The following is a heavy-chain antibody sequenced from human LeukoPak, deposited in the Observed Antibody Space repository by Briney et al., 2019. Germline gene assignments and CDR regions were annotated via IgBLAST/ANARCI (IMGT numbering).Heavy chain of an antibody. CDR1: GGSFSGYY. CDR2: INHSGSS. V-gene: IGHV4-34*01. J-gene: IGHJ4*02. Sequence: SETLSLTCAVYGGSFSGYYWSWIRQPPGKGLEWVGEINHSGSSNYNPSLKSRVTISVDTSKNQFSLKLSSVTAADTAVYYCARGLIDGQNSHSLDYWGQGTLVTVSS. CDR3: ARGLIDGQNSHSLDY. D-gene: IGHD5-24*01.